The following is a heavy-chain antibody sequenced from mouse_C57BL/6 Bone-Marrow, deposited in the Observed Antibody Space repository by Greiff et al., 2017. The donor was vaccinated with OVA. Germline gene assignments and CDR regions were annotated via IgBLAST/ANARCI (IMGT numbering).Heavy chain of an antibody. D-gene: IGHD1-1*01. V-gene: IGHV1-64*01. Sequence: QVQLQQPGAELVKPGASVKLSCKASGYTFTSYWMHWVKQRPGQGLEWIGMIHPNSGSTNYNEKFKSKATLTVDKSSSTAYMQLSSLTSEDSAVYYCARFSPITTVVADAMDYWCQGTSVTVSS. CDR2: IHPNSGST. CDR3: ARFSPITTVVADAMDY. J-gene: IGHJ4*01. CDR1: GYTFTSYW.